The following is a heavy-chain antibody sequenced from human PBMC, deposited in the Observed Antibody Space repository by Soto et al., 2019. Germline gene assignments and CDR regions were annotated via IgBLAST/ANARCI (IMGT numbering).Heavy chain of an antibody. Sequence: GASVKVSCKASGYTFTNYDICWVRQATGQGLEWMGWMNTNSGRTGYAQKFQGRVTMTRDTSISTAYMELSSLRSEDTAVHYCARGTYCRGGSCSWGKNDYWG. CDR3: ARGTYCRGGSCSWGKNDY. J-gene: IGHJ4*01. CDR1: GYTFTNYD. CDR2: MNTNSGRT. V-gene: IGHV1-8*01. D-gene: IGHD2-15*01.